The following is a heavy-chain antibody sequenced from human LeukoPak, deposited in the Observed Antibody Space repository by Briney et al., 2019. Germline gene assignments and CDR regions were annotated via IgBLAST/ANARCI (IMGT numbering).Heavy chain of an antibody. CDR1: GYSFTSYG. CDR2: IIPIFGTA. Sequence: SVKVSCKASGYSFTSYGINWVRQAPGQELEWMGGIIPIFGTANYAQKFQGRVTITADESTSTAYMELSSLRSEDTAVYYCARDRSSPYGGNSGDYYYGMDVWGQGTTVTVSS. V-gene: IGHV1-69*13. CDR3: ARDRSSPYGGNSGDYYYGMDV. J-gene: IGHJ6*02. D-gene: IGHD4-23*01.